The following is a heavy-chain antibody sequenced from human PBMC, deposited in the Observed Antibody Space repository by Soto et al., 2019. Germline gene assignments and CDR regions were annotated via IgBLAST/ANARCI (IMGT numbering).Heavy chain of an antibody. CDR3: AKDLRRARDY. D-gene: IGHD4-17*01. V-gene: IGHV3-30*18. J-gene: IGHJ4*02. Sequence: GGSLRLSCAASGFTFSSYGMHWFRQAPGKGQEWVAVIPYDGSNKYYADYVKGRFTISSDNSKNTLYLQMNSLRAEDTAVYDCAKDLRRARDYWGQGTLVTVSS. CDR2: IPYDGSNK. CDR1: GFTFSSYG.